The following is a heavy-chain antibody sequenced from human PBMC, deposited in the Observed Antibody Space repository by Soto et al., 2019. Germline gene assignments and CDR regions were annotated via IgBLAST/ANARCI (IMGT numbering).Heavy chain of an antibody. CDR1: GYTFTDYY. CDR3: ARVYYDSSGYLDY. J-gene: IGHJ4*02. CDR2: INPKNGAT. D-gene: IGHD3-22*01. Sequence: ASVKVSCKASGYTFTDYYLHWVRQAPGQGLELMGWINPKNGATIYAQKFQGRVTMTRDTSISTAYMELSRPRSDDTAVYSCARVYYDSSGYLDYWGQGTLVTVSS. V-gene: IGHV1-2*02.